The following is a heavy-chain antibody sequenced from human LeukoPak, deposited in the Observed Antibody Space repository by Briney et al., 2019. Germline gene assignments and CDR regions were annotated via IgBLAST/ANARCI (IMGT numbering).Heavy chain of an antibody. Sequence: SETLSLTCTVSGGSISSYYWSWIRQPAGEGLEWIGRLHTSGSTHYNPSLKSRVTMSVDTSKNQFSLKLSSVTAADTAVYYCARAHYYDSSGYPYYYYYYMDVWGKGTTVTVSS. CDR1: GGSISSYY. V-gene: IGHV4-4*07. CDR3: ARAHYYDSSGYPYYYYYYMDV. D-gene: IGHD3-22*01. J-gene: IGHJ6*03. CDR2: LHTSGST.